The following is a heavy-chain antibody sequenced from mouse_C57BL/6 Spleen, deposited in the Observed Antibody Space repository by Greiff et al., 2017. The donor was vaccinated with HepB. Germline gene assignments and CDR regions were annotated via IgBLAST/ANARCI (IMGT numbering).Heavy chain of an antibody. V-gene: IGHV1-64*01. CDR3: ARADGYCVGNWYVDV. D-gene: IGHD2-3*01. CDR2: IHPNSGST. CDR1: GYTFTSYW. J-gene: IGHJ1*03. Sequence: QVQLQQPGAELVKPGASVKLSCKASGYTFTSYWMHWVKQRPGQGLEWIGMIHPNSGSTNYNEKFKSKATLTVDKSSSTAYMQLSSLTSEDSAVFSCARADGYCVGNWYVDVWGKGTTVTVSS.